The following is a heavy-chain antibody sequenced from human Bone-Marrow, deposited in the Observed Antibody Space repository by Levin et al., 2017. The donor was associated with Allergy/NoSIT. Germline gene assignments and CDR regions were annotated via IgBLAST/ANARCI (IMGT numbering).Heavy chain of an antibody. Sequence: SETLSLTCTVSGGSISSSSYYWGWIRQPPGKGLEWIGSIYYSGSTYYNPSLKSRVTISVDTSKNQFSLKLSSVTAADTAVYYCARHPHLVTVTTIVDYCGQGTLVTVSS. CDR2: IYYSGST. CDR3: ARHPHLVTVTTIVDY. D-gene: IGHD4-17*01. CDR1: GGSISSSSYY. J-gene: IGHJ4*02. V-gene: IGHV4-39*01.